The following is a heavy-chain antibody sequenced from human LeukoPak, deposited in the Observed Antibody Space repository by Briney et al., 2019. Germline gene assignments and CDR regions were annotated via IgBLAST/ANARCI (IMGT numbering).Heavy chain of an antibody. J-gene: IGHJ4*02. CDR2: IYPSDSDT. D-gene: IGHD2-21*02. CDR1: GYRFTSYW. Sequence: GESLKISCKGSGYRFTSYWIGWVRQMPGKGLEWMGIIYPSDSDTTYSPSFQGQVSISSDKSINTAYLQWSSLKASDTAMYYCARSGRGDYGGTLDYWGQGTLVTVSS. V-gene: IGHV5-51*01. CDR3: ARSGRGDYGGTLDY.